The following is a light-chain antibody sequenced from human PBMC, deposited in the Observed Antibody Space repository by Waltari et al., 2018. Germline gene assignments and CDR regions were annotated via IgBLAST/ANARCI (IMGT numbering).Light chain of an antibody. CDR3: QSYDSSLSVV. CDR2: GNS. CDR1: SSNIGAGSD. Sequence: QSVLTPPPSVSGAPGQRVTISCPGSSSNIGAGSDVHWYQQLPGTAPKLLIYGNSNRPSGVPDRFSGSKSGTSASLAITGLQAEDEADYYCQSYDSSLSVVFGGGTKLTVL. J-gene: IGLJ2*01. V-gene: IGLV1-40*01.